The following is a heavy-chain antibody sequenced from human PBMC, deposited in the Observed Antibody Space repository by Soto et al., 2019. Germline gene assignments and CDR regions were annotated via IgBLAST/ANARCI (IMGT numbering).Heavy chain of an antibody. V-gene: IGHV4-30-4*01. CDR1: GGSISSGDYY. D-gene: IGHD1-26*01. CDR3: ASEIRYSGSYWMIDY. J-gene: IGHJ4*02. Sequence: SETLSLTCTVSGGSISSGDYYWSWIRQPPGKGLEWIGYIYYSGSTYYNPSLKSRVTISVDTSKNQFSLKLSSVTAADTAVYYCASEIRYSGSYWMIDYWGQGTLVTVSS. CDR2: IYYSGST.